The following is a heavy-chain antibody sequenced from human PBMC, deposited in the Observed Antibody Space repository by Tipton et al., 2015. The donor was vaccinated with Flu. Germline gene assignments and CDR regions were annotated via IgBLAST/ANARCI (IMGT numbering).Heavy chain of an antibody. D-gene: IGHD2-2*01. V-gene: IGHV4-34*01. CDR2: INHSGST. CDR1: GGSFSGYY. CDR3: ARDDRVVVVPAAIGFLYGMDA. J-gene: IGHJ6*02. Sequence: LRLSCAVYGGSFSGYYWSWIRQPPGKGLEWIGEINHSGSTYYNPSLKSRVTISVDTSKNQFSLKLSSVTAADTAVYYCARDDRVVVVPAAIGFLYGMDAWGQGTAVSVSS.